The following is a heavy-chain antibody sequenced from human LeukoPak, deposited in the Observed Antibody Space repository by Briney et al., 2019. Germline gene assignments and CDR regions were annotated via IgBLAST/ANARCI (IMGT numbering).Heavy chain of an antibody. J-gene: IGHJ6*03. D-gene: IGHD1-14*01. CDR1: GGSISSYY. CDR2: IYYSGST. Sequence: PSETLSLTCTVSGGSISSYYWSWIRQPPGKGLEWIGYIYYSGSTNYNPSLKSPVTISVDTSKNQFSLKLSSVTAADTAVYYCASGDRKYYYYYYMDVWGKGTTVTVSS. V-gene: IGHV4-59*01. CDR3: ASGDRKYYYYYYMDV.